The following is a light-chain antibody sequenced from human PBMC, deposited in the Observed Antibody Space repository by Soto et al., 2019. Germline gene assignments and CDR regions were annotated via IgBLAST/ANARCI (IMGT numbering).Light chain of an antibody. CDR2: DAS. CDR3: QQVNVYPST. V-gene: IGKV3-20*01. J-gene: IGKJ4*01. Sequence: EIVLTQSPGTLSLSPGERATLSCRASQSISSNYLAWYQHKPGQAPRLLIYDASSKATGTPDRFSGSGSGTDFTLTISSLQPEDFATYYCQQVNVYPSTFGGGTKVDIK. CDR1: QSISSNY.